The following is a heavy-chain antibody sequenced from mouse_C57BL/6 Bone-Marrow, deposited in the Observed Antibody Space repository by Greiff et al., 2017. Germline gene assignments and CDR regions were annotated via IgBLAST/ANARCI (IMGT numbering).Heavy chain of an antibody. CDR1: GFTFSDYG. J-gene: IGHJ4*01. D-gene: IGHD2-14*01. Sequence: EVKLVESGGGLVQPGGSLKLSCAASGFTFSDYGMAWVRQAPRKGPEWVAFISNLAYSIYYADTVTGRFTIYRENAKYTLYLEMSSLKSEDTAMYYCARLGYRDAMDYWGQGTSVPVSS. V-gene: IGHV5-15*01. CDR3: ARLGYRDAMDY. CDR2: ISNLAYSI.